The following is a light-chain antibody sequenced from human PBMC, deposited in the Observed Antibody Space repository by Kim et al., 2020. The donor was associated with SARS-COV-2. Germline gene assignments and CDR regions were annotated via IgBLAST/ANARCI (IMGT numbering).Light chain of an antibody. J-gene: IGKJ1*01. V-gene: IGKV1-5*03. Sequence: SASLGDSVTIPCRASQSISTWLAWYQQKPGRAPKLLIHKTSSLEPGVSSRFSGSGSGTEFTLTITSLQPDDFATYYCQRYNASPWTFGQGTKLEI. CDR1: QSISTW. CDR2: KTS. CDR3: QRYNASPWT.